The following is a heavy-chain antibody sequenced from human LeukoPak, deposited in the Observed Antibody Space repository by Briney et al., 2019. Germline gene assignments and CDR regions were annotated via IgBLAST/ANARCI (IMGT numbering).Heavy chain of an antibody. J-gene: IGHJ4*02. V-gene: IGHV3-30*04. Sequence: GGSLRLSCAASGFTFSSYAMHWVRQAPGKGLEGVAVISYDGSNKYYADSVKGRFTISRDNSKNTLYLQMNSLRAEDTAVYYCARVGHSGSYSHDYWGQGTLVTVSS. CDR3: ARVGHSGSYSHDY. CDR1: GFTFSSYA. CDR2: ISYDGSNK. D-gene: IGHD1-26*01.